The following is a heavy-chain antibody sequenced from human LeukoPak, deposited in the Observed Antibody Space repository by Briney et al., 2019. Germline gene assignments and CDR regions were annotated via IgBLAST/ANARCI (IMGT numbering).Heavy chain of an antibody. D-gene: IGHD6-13*01. CDR2: IYYSGST. CDR1: GGSISSYY. Sequence: SETLSLTCTVSGGSISSYYWSWIRQPPGKGLEWIGYIYYSGSTNYNPSLKSRVTISVDTSKNQFSLKLSSATAADTAVYYCARDSYSSSWYHYGMDVWGKGTTVTVSS. CDR3: ARDSYSSSWYHYGMDV. J-gene: IGHJ6*04. V-gene: IGHV4-59*01.